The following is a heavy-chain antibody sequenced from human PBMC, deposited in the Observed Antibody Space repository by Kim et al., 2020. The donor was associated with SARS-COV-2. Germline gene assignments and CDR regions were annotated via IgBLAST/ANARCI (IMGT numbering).Heavy chain of an antibody. CDR2: ISSSGSTI. D-gene: IGHD6-13*01. V-gene: IGHV3-11*01. J-gene: IGHJ6*02. CDR3: ARVRGAAGPFYYYYYGMDV. Sequence: GGSLRLSCAASGFTFSDYYMIWILQAPGKGLEWVSYISSSGSTIYYADSVKGRFTISRDNAKNSLYLQMNSLRAEDTAVYYCARVRGAAGPFYYYYYGMDVWGQGTTVTVSS. CDR1: GFTFSDYY.